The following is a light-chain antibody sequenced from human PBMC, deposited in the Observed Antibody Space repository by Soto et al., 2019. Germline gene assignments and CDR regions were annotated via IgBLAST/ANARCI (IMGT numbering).Light chain of an antibody. CDR3: QQRTNWPPT. Sequence: EIVLTQSPATLSLSPGERATLSCRASQSVGNDLVWYHHKPGQAPRLLIYSASNRATGIPARFSGSGSGTDFTLTISSLEPEDFAVYYCQQRTNWPPTFGSGTKVEIK. J-gene: IGKJ4*01. V-gene: IGKV3-11*01. CDR1: QSVGND. CDR2: SAS.